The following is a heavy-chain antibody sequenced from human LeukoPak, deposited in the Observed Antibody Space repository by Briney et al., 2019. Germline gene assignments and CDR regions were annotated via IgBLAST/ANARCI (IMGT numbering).Heavy chain of an antibody. D-gene: IGHD1/OR15-1a*01. CDR2: IDPSGGST. Sequence: GASVTVSFKSSGYSFTIYYMPWVREAPGQGLEWMGIIDPSGGSTSYAQKFQGRVTVTRDTSTSTVYMELSSLRSEDTAVYYCAREPGVNMYYFDYWGQGTLVTVSS. J-gene: IGHJ4*02. V-gene: IGHV1-46*01. CDR1: GYSFTIYY. CDR3: AREPGVNMYYFDY.